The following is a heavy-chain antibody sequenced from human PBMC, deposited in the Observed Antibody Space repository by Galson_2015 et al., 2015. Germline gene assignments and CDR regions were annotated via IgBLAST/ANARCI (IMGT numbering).Heavy chain of an antibody. CDR3: STAGNEAFDI. CDR2: VRSKCDSDPP. D-gene: IGHD6-19*01. Sequence: SLRLSCAASGFIFSGSTIHWVRQASGKGLEWVGRVRSKCDSDPPAYAASVRGRFTISRDDSENTANLQMNSLKTEDTAVYYCSTAGNEAFDIWGQGTMVTVAS. CDR1: GFIFSGST. J-gene: IGHJ3*02. V-gene: IGHV3-73*01.